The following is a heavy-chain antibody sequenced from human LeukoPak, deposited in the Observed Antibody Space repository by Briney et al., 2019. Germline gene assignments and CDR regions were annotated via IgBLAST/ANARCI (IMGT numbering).Heavy chain of an antibody. J-gene: IGHJ4*02. CDR2: ISSSSSTI. V-gene: IGHV3-48*01. D-gene: IGHD3-22*01. CDR1: GFTFSSYS. Sequence: PGGSLRLSCAASGFTFSSYSMNWVRQAPGKGLEWVSYISSSSSTIYYADSVKGRFTISRDNAKNSLYLQMNSLRAEDTAVYYCARGGEYSGYDLDYYDSSGYYFFYWGQGTLVTVSS. CDR3: ARGGEYSGYDLDYYDSSGYYFFY.